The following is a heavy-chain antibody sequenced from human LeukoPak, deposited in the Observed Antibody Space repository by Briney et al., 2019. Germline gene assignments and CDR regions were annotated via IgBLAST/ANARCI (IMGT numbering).Heavy chain of an antibody. CDR1: GGSISSGGYY. Sequence: ASQTLSLTCTVSGGSISSGGYYWSWIRQPPGKGLEWIGEINHSGSTNYNPSLKSRVTISVDTSKNQFSLKLSSVTAADTAVYYCARVFYGSSGGYYYGMDVWGQGTAVTVSS. J-gene: IGHJ6*02. CDR3: ARVFYGSSGGYYYGMDV. V-gene: IGHV4-30-2*01. D-gene: IGHD6-13*01. CDR2: INHSGST.